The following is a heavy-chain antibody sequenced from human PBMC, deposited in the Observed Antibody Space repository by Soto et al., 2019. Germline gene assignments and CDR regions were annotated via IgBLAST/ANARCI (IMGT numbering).Heavy chain of an antibody. CDR2: ISSRSSYV. D-gene: IGHD1-1*01. Sequence: GACXRLSCAAAGVTLISYSINWFRHAPGKGLEFLSSISSRSSYVYYIDSVKGRFTISRDKDKKTLSLKKNSPRAEEKAVYYCATTRDSILTGGEYFRRYFDYRGQRTLV. V-gene: IGHV3-21*01. J-gene: IGHJ4*02. CDR3: ATTRDSILTGGEYFRRYFDY. CDR1: GVTLISYS.